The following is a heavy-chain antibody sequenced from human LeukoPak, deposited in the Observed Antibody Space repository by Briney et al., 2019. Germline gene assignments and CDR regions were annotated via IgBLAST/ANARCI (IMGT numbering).Heavy chain of an antibody. CDR2: INDGTGNT. Sequence: ASVKVSCKASGYTFTSYAMHWVRQAPGQRLEWMGWINDGTGNTKYSQKFQDRVTITRDTSASTAYMELSSLRSEDTAVYYCARARLTLTMVRGVTITSSRSWFDPWGQGTLVTVSS. J-gene: IGHJ5*02. V-gene: IGHV1-3*01. D-gene: IGHD3-10*01. CDR1: GYTFTSYA. CDR3: ARARLTLTMVRGVTITSSRSWFDP.